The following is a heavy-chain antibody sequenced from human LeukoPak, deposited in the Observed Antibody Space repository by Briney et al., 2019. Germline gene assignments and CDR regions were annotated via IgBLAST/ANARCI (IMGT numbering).Heavy chain of an antibody. Sequence: SETLSLTCTVSGGSLSSSSYYWGWIRQPPGKGLEWIGSIYYSGSTYYNPSLKSRVTISVDTSKNQFSLKLSSVTAADTAVYYCAGGYSYGSTYYYMDVWGKGTTVTISS. D-gene: IGHD5-18*01. J-gene: IGHJ6*03. V-gene: IGHV4-39*07. CDR1: GGSLSSSSYY. CDR2: IYYSGST. CDR3: AGGYSYGSTYYYMDV.